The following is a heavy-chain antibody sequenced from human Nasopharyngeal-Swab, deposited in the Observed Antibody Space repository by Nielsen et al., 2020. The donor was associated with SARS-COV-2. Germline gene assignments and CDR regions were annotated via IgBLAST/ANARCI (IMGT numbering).Heavy chain of an antibody. V-gene: IGHV3-21*01. D-gene: IGHD1-26*01. J-gene: IGHJ6*02. CDR3: AADSGSYFGYYYYGMDV. CDR1: GFTFSSYS. Sequence: GGSLRLFCAASGFTFSSYSMNWVRQAPGKGLEWVSSISSSSSYIYYADSVKGRFTISRDNAKNSLYLQMNSLRAEDTAVYYCAADSGSYFGYYYYGMDVWGQGTTVTVSS. CDR2: ISSSSSYI.